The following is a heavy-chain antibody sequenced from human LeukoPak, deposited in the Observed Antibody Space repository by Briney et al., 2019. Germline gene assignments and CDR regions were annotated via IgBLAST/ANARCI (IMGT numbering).Heavy chain of an antibody. CDR3: ARHLTGSSFDY. J-gene: IGHJ4*02. D-gene: IGHD2-8*02. CDR1: GGSISSSSYF. CDR2: MYSSGST. V-gene: IGHV4-39*01. Sequence: SETLSLTCTVSGGSISSSSYFWGWIREPPGKGLEWIGSMYSSGSTYYNPSLKSRLTISVDTSKNQFSLKLSSVTAADTAVYYCARHLTGSSFDYWGQGTLVTVSS.